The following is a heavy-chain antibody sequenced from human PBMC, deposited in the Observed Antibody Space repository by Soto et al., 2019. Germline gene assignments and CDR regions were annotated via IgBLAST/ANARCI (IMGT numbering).Heavy chain of an antibody. V-gene: IGHV1-69*12. CDR1: GGTFSSYA. CDR3: ARQRRRGDYGGDKEYGMDV. CDR2: IIPIFGTA. Sequence: QVQLVQSGAEVKKPGSSVKVSCKASGGTFSSYAISWVRQAPGQGLEWMGGIIPIFGTANYAQKFQGRVTTTADESTSTAYMERSSLRSEDTAVYYCARQRRRGDYGGDKEYGMDVWGQGTTVTVSS. D-gene: IGHD4-17*01. J-gene: IGHJ6*02.